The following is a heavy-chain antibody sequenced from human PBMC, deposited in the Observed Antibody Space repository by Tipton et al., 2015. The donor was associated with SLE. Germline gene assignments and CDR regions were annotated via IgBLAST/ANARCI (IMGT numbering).Heavy chain of an antibody. CDR3: ARPRQDQALDT. Sequence: VQLVQSGAEVKQPGESLKISCEASGYTFSTYWVTWVRQTPGEGLVWMGTIYPGDSDTKYNPSFQGRVNISADKATNTAYLQWGSLRATDTAIYYCARPRQDQALDTWGQGTLVTVDS. V-gene: IGHV5-51*01. CDR1: GYTFSTYW. D-gene: IGHD2-2*01. J-gene: IGHJ5*02. CDR2: IYPGDSDT.